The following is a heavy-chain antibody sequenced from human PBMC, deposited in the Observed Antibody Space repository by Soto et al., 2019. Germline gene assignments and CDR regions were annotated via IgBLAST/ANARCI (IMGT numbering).Heavy chain of an antibody. CDR1: WDSVSINGSA. CDR3: ERATKGFNSEFDF. V-gene: IGHV6-1*01. D-gene: IGHD4-4*01. J-gene: IGHJ4*02. CDR2: TYYRSRWYS. Sequence: SQGFSLTCASSWDSVSINGSAFNLIRQSPSRVLEWLGRTYYRSRWYSDYAPSVKSLITVNPDTSQNQFSLQLNSVTPEETAIYYCERATKGFNSEFDFCGQGTMVTVSS.